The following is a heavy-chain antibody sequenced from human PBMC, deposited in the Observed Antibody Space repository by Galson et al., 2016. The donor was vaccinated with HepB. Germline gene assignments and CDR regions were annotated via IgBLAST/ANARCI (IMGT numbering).Heavy chain of an antibody. CDR1: GFTFSPYW. CDR2: IKQDGSEK. V-gene: IGHV3-7*03. CDR3: ARAIPPDYYYGMDV. J-gene: IGHJ6*02. Sequence: SLRLSCAASGFTFSPYWMNWVRQAPGKGLEWVANIKQDGSEKYYVDSVKGRFTISRDNAKNSLSLQMNSLRVEDTAVYYCARAIPPDYYYGMDVWGQGTTVTVSS. D-gene: IGHD2-2*02.